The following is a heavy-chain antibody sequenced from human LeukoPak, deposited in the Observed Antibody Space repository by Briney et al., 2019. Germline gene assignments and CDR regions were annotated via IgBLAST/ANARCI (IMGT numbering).Heavy chain of an antibody. CDR3: ARGPHYAIFGVVKPSGAFDI. CDR1: GGSISSGSYY. CDR2: IYTSGST. Sequence: SETLSLTCTVSGGSISSGSYYWSWIRQPAGKGLEWIGRIYTSGSTNYNPSLKSRVIISVDTSKNQFSLKLSSVTAADTAVYYCARGPHYAIFGVVKPSGAFDIWGQGTMVTVSS. V-gene: IGHV4-61*02. J-gene: IGHJ3*02. D-gene: IGHD3-3*01.